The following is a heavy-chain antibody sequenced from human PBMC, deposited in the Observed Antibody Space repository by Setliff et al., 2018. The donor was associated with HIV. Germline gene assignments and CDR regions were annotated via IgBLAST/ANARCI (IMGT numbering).Heavy chain of an antibody. D-gene: IGHD5-12*01. V-gene: IGHV3-21*01. J-gene: IGHJ5*02. CDR2: ISSSSSYI. CDR3: ARGVATNLDP. Sequence: GWSLRLSCAASGFTFSSYSMNWVRQAPGKGLECVSSISSSSSYIYYADSAKGRFTISRDNAKNSLYLQMNSLRAEDTAVYYCARGVATNLDPWGQGSLVTVSS. CDR1: GFTFSSYS.